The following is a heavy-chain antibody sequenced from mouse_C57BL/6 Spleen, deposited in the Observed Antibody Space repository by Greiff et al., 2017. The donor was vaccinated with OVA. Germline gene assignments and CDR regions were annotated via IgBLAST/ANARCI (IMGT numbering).Heavy chain of an antibody. CDR2: ISSGSSTI. D-gene: IGHD1-1*01. Sequence: EVQLVESGGGLVKPGGSLKLSCAASGFTFSDYGMHWVRQAPEKGLEWVAYISSGSSTIYYADTVKGRFTISRDNAKNTLFLQMTSLRSEDTAMYYCASPITTVVAPFDVWGTGTTVTVSS. CDR1: GFTFSDYG. V-gene: IGHV5-17*01. J-gene: IGHJ1*03. CDR3: ASPITTVVAPFDV.